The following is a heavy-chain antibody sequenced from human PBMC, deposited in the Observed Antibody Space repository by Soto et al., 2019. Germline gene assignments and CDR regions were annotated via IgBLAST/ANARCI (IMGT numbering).Heavy chain of an antibody. CDR1: GGSISSYY. Sequence: SETLSLTCNVSGGSISSYYWSWIRQPAGKGLEWIWRIYTSGSTNYNPSPKSRVTMSVDTSKTQFPLKLSSVTAADTAVYYCARDRDSAVAGNNYWFDPWGQGTLVTVSS. J-gene: IGHJ5*02. V-gene: IGHV4-4*07. D-gene: IGHD6-19*01. CDR3: ARDRDSAVAGNNYWFDP. CDR2: IYTSGST.